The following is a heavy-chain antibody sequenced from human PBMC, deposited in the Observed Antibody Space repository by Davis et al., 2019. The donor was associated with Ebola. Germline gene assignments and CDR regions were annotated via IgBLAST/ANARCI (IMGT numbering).Heavy chain of an antibody. J-gene: IGHJ3*01. D-gene: IGHD6-19*01. CDR1: GFTFSSYS. Sequence: GESLKISCAASGFTFSSYSMNWVRQAPGKGLEWVSSISSSSSYIYYADSVKGRFTISRDNAKNSLYLQMNSLRAEDAALYYCAKANNGWSYDVFDVWGLGTMVIVSS. CDR3: AKANNGWSYDVFDV. V-gene: IGHV3-21*04. CDR2: ISSSSSYI.